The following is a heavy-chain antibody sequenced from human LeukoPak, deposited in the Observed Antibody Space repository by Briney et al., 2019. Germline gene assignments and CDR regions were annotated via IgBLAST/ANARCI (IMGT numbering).Heavy chain of an antibody. CDR2: IYYSGSI. CDR1: GGSISSSSYY. J-gene: IGHJ3*02. Sequence: PSETLSLTCTVSGGSISSSSYYWGWIRQPPGKGLEWIGYIYYSGSINYNPSLKSRVTISVDTSKNQFSLKLSSVTAADTAVYYCARDCGDAFDIWGQGTMVTVSS. CDR3: ARDCGDAFDI. V-gene: IGHV4-61*01. D-gene: IGHD6-25*01.